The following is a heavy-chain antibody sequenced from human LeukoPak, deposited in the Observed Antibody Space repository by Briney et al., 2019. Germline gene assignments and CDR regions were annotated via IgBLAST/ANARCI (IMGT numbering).Heavy chain of an antibody. D-gene: IGHD3-3*01. CDR2: ISAYNGNT. J-gene: IGHJ6*03. Sequence: ASVKVSCKASGYTFTGYYMHWVRQAPGQGLEWMGWISAYNGNTNYAQKLQGRVTMTTDTSTSTAYMELRSLRSDDTAVYYCARNRDYDFWSGYLHYYYYYMDVWGKGTTVTVSS. V-gene: IGHV1-18*04. CDR1: GYTFTGYY. CDR3: ARNRDYDFWSGYLHYYYYYMDV.